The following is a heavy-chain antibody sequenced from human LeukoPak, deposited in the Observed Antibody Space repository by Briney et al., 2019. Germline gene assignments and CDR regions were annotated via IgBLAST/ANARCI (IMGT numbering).Heavy chain of an antibody. V-gene: IGHV1-2*02. Sequence: EASVRVSCKASGYTFTAYYIHWLRQAPGQGPEWMGWVKPDSGSSHYAQKFQGRVTMTRETSSNSVYMDLTGLKSDDTAVYYCARARVPIAVAGLYYFDHWGQGALVTVSS. J-gene: IGHJ4*02. CDR3: ARARVPIAVAGLYYFDH. CDR1: GYTFTAYY. CDR2: VKPDSGSS. D-gene: IGHD6-19*01.